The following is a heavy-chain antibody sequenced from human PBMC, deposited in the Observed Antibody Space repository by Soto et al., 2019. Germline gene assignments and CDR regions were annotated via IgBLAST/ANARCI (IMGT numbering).Heavy chain of an antibody. J-gene: IGHJ4*02. Sequence: EVKLLESVGGLVQPGGSLRLSCAASGFTFSSYALSWVRQAPGKGLEWVSAISGSGCITYYADSVTGRFTISRDNSKNPLYLQMNSLRAEDTAVYYCAKEGGSSGSYFDYWGQGTLVTVSA. V-gene: IGHV3-23*01. D-gene: IGHD6-19*01. CDR3: AKEGGSSGSYFDY. CDR1: GFTFSSYA. CDR2: ISGSGCIT.